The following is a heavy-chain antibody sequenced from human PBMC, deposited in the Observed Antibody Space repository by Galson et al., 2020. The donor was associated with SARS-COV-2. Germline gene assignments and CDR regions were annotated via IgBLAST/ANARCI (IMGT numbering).Heavy chain of an antibody. CDR2: IWYDGSNK. V-gene: IGHV3-33*01. CDR3: ARVVSYYYGMDV. J-gene: IGHJ6*02. D-gene: IGHD2-21*01. Sequence: GGSLRLSCAASGFTFSSYGMHWVRQAPGKGLEWVAVIWYDGSNKYYADSVKGRFTISRDNSKNTLYLQMNSLRAEDTAVYYCARVVSYYYGMDVWGQGTTVTVSS. CDR1: GFTFSSYG.